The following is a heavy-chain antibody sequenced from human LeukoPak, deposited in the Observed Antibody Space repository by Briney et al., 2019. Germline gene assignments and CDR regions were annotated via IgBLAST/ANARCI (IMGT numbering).Heavy chain of an antibody. CDR3: ARGKWSY. Sequence: GGSLRLSCAASGFTFSSYAMSWVRQAPGKGLEWVANIKQDGSEKYYVDSVKGRFTISRDNAKNSLYLQMNSLRAEDTAVYYCARGKWSYWGQGTLVTVSS. J-gene: IGHJ4*02. D-gene: IGHD2-15*01. CDR2: IKQDGSEK. V-gene: IGHV3-7*01. CDR1: GFTFSSYA.